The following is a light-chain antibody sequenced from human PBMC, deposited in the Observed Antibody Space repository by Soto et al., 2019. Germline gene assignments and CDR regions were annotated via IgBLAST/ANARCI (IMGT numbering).Light chain of an antibody. CDR3: MQALQTPPT. J-gene: IGKJ1*01. V-gene: IGKV2-28*01. CDR1: DRLLHNNGFDY. Sequence: DIVMTQSPLALPVTPGGASSISCISSDRLLHNNGFDYLDWYLQKPGQSPQLLIYLGSNRASGVPDRFSGSGSGTDFTLRISRMEAEDVGVYYCMQALQTPPTFGQGTKVDIK. CDR2: LGS.